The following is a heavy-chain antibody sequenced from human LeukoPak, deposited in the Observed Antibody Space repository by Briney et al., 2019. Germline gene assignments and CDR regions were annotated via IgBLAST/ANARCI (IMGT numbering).Heavy chain of an antibody. D-gene: IGHD3-10*01. CDR2: ISGSGGST. CDR3: AKLWFGELSWFDP. J-gene: IGHJ5*02. V-gene: IGHV3-23*01. CDR1: GFTFRSYG. Sequence: GGSLRLSCAASGFTFRSYGMNWVRQAPGKGLEWVSAISGSGGSTYYADSVKGRFTISRDNSKNTLYLQMNSLRAEDTAVYYCAKLWFGELSWFDPWGQGTLVTVSS.